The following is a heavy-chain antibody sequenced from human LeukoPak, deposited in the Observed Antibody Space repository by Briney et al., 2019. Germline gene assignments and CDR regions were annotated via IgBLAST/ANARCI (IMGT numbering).Heavy chain of an antibody. CDR3: ARGNYYDSSGYYPPDI. J-gene: IGHJ3*02. CDR1: GFTFSSYS. V-gene: IGHV3-21*01. CDR2: ISSSSSSYI. Sequence: GGSLRLSCAASGFTFSSYSMNWVRQAPGKGLEWVSSISSSSSSYIYYADSVKGRFTISRDNAKNSLYLQMNSLRAEDTAVYYCARGNYYDSSGYYPPDIWGQGTMVTVSS. D-gene: IGHD3-22*01.